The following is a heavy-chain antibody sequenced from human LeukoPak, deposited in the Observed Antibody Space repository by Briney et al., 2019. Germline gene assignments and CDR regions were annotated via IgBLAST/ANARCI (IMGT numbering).Heavy chain of an antibody. CDR1: GFSFSSYS. CDR3: AKVGVVPAAFDY. D-gene: IGHD2-2*01. CDR2: ISSSSGTI. J-gene: IGHJ4*02. Sequence: GGSLRLSCAASGFSFSSYSMNWVRQAPGKGLEWISYISSSSGTIYYADSVKGRFTISRDNANNSLYVQMNSLRAEDTAVYYCAKVGVVPAAFDYWGQGTLVTVSS. V-gene: IGHV3-48*04.